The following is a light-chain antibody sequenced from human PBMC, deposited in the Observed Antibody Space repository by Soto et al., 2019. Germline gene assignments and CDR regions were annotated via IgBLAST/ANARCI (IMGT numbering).Light chain of an antibody. J-gene: IGKJ5*01. CDR2: GAS. CDR3: QNYSSSPSIT. V-gene: IGKV3-20*01. CDR1: QSVRSSY. Sequence: EIYLKKTPGTRSLYPGERATFSCRASQSVRSSYLAWFQQKPGQTPSLLIYGASRRATGIPDRFSGSGSGTDFTLTISRREPDDFAVLYSQNYSSSPSITLGHVT.